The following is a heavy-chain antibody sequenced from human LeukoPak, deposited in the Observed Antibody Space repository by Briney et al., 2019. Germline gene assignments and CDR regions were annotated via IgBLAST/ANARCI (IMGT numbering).Heavy chain of an antibody. CDR3: TKFYYDVLTGCRGMDV. Sequence: PGGSLKLSCAASGFTFSASAMHWVRQASGKGLEWVGRIRSKADDFATAYAASVKGRFLISRDDSKNTAYLQMNSLKTEDTAVYYCTKFYYDVLTGCRGMDVWGQGTTVTVSS. V-gene: IGHV3-73*01. CDR2: IRSKADDFAT. J-gene: IGHJ6*02. CDR1: GFTFSASA. D-gene: IGHD3-9*01.